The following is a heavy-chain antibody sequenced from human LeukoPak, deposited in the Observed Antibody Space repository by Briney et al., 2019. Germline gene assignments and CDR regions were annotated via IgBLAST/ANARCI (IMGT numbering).Heavy chain of an antibody. V-gene: IGHV4-31*03. CDR2: IYYSGST. J-gene: IGHJ4*02. CDR1: GGSISSGGYY. CDR3: ARAGGHTAMEKPFDY. Sequence: NPSETLSLTCTVSGGSISSGGYYWSWIRQHPGKGLEWIGYIYYSGSTYYNPSLKSRVTISVDTSKNQFSLKLSSVTAADTAVYYCARAGGHTAMEKPFDYWGQGTLVTVSS. D-gene: IGHD5-18*01.